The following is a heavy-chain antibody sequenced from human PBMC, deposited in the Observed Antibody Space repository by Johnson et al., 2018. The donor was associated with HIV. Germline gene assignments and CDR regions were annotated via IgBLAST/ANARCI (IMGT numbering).Heavy chain of an antibody. V-gene: IGHV3-11*04. CDR2: ISSSGSTI. Sequence: QEQLVESGGGLVKPGGSLRLSCAASGFTFSDHYMSWIRQAPGKGLEWVSYISSSGSTIYYADSVKGRFTISRDNAKNSLYLQMNSLRAEDTTVYYCASITTIAAAGRGAFDIWGQGTMVTVSS. CDR1: GFTFSDHY. D-gene: IGHD6-13*01. CDR3: ASITTIAAAGRGAFDI. J-gene: IGHJ3*02.